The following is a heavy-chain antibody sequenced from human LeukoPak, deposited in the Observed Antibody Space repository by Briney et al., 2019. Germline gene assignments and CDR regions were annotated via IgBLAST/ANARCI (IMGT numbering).Heavy chain of an antibody. CDR3: ARSSGFDTFDI. J-gene: IGHJ3*02. V-gene: IGHV3-48*02. D-gene: IGHD1-14*01. Sequence: GGSLRLSCAASGFTFSGYSMNWVRQAPGKGLEWLSYISTSSSTIYYADSVKGRFTISRDSAENSLYLQMNSLRDDDTAVYYCARSSGFDTFDIWGQGTMVTVSS. CDR2: ISTSSSTI. CDR1: GFTFSGYS.